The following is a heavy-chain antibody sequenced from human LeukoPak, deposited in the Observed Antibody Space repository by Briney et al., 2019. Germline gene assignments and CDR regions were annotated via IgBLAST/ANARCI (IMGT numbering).Heavy chain of an antibody. CDR1: GGSFSGYY. D-gene: IGHD3-3*01. CDR3: ARGRSSRYYDFWSGNLDY. CDR2: INHSGST. Sequence: PSETPSLTCAVYGGSFSGYYWSWIRQPPGKGLEWIGEINHSGSTNYNPSLKSRVTISVDTSKNQFSLKLSSVTAADTAVYYCARGRSSRYYDFWSGNLDYWGQGTLVTVSS. J-gene: IGHJ4*02. V-gene: IGHV4-34*01.